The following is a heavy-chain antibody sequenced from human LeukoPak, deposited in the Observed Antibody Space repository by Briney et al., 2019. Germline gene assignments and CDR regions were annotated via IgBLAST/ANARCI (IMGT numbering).Heavy chain of an antibody. Sequence: GGSLRLSCVASGFTLSRYSVNWVRQAPGKGLEWVSVISGSGVNIYYADYVKGRFTISRDNAKNSLYLQMNSLRAEDTAVYYCARGLYVVDYWGQGTLVTVSS. CDR1: GFTLSRYS. D-gene: IGHD2-8*01. J-gene: IGHJ4*02. CDR3: ARGLYVVDY. CDR2: ISGSGVNI. V-gene: IGHV3-21*01.